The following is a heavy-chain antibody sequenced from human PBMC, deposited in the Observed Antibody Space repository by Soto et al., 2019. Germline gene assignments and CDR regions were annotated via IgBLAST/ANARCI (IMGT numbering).Heavy chain of an antibody. CDR3: ANLFTDIVVVVAATPEHNFDY. CDR2: ISGSGGST. V-gene: IGHV3-23*01. J-gene: IGHJ4*02. Sequence: EVQLLESGGGLVQPGGSLRLSCAASGFTFSSYAMSWVRQAPGKGLEWVSAISGSGGSTYYADSVKGRFTISRDNSKNTLYLQMNSLRAEDTAVYYCANLFTDIVVVVAATPEHNFDYWGQGTLVTVSS. D-gene: IGHD2-15*01. CDR1: GFTFSSYA.